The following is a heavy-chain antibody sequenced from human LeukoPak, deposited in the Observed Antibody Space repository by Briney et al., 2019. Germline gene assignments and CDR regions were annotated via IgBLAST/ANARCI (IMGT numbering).Heavy chain of an antibody. CDR1: GFIFNNYG. D-gene: IGHD3-22*01. CDR2: INWNSIRV. Sequence: GESLKISCTASGFIFNNYGMSWVRQAPGKGLEGVSGINWNSIRVGYADSVKGRFTISRDNAKNSLYLQMNSLRAEDTAFYYCARLRNYDSSGYYFEIDSWGQGTLVTVSS. CDR3: ARLRNYDSSGYYFEIDS. J-gene: IGHJ4*02. V-gene: IGHV3-20*04.